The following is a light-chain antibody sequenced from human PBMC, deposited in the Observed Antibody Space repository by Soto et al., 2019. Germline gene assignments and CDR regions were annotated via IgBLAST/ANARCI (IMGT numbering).Light chain of an antibody. CDR1: QDISKW. CDR2: SGS. V-gene: IGKV1-12*01. J-gene: IGKJ4*02. CDR3: QQTNSFPLT. Sequence: DLQMTQSPSSVSASVGDRVTITGRASQDISKWLAWFQQRPGKAPKLLMYSGSTLQSGVPSRFSGSGSGTDFILTISSLQPEDFATYYCQQTNSFPLTFGGGTKVEIK.